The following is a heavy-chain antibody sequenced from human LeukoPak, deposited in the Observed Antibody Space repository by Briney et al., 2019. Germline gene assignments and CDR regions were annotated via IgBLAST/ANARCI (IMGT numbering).Heavy chain of an antibody. V-gene: IGHV3-30*02. CDR2: IRYDGSNK. D-gene: IGHD1-20*01. J-gene: IGHJ5*02. CDR1: GFTFSSYG. CDR3: AKDIGYNWNVGFDP. Sequence: GGSLRLSCAASGFTFSSYGMHWVRQAPGKGLEWVAFIRYDGSNKYYADSVKGRFTISRDNSKNTLCLQMNSLRAEDTAVYYCAKDIGYNWNVGFDPWGQGTLVTVSS.